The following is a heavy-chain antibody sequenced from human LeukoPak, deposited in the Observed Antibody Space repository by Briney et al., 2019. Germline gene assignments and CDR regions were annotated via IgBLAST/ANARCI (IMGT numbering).Heavy chain of an antibody. CDR2: IDGSGSS. CDR1: GYSISSGYL. J-gene: IGHJ4*02. CDR3: ARHEVTTMGVDY. V-gene: IGHV4-38-2*02. Sequence: SETLSLTCTVSGYSISSGYLWGWIRQPPGKGLEWIGSIDGSGSSYYNPSLKSRVTISVDTSKNQFSLKLSSVTAADTAVYYCARHEVTTMGVDYWGQGTLVTVSS. D-gene: IGHD4-23*01.